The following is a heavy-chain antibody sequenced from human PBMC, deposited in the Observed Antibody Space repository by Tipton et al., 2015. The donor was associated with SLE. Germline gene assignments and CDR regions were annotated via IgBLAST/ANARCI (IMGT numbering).Heavy chain of an antibody. CDR3: TRGNVISWFGP. D-gene: IGHD4-11*01. CDR1: GGSISSSGYY. CDR2: IFYNGNT. Sequence: TLSLTCTVSGGSISSSGYYWGWIRQPPGKGLEWIGSIFYNGNTYYSPSLKSRVTISLDASKSQFSLKLSSVTAADTALYYCTRGNVISWFGPWGRGTLVTVSS. V-gene: IGHV4-39*07. J-gene: IGHJ5*02.